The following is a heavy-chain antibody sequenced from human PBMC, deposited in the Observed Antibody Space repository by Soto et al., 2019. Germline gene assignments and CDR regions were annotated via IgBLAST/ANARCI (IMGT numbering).Heavy chain of an antibody. CDR1: GGSISSSSYY. D-gene: IGHD3-22*01. J-gene: IGHJ4*02. CDR3: ARLFGRSGSY. V-gene: IGHV4-39*01. Sequence: SETLSLTCTVSGGSISSSSYYWGWIRQPPGKGLEWIGSIYYSGSTYYNPSVKSRVTISVDTSKNQFSLKLSSVTAADTAVYYCARLFGRSGSYWGQGTLVTVSS. CDR2: IYYSGST.